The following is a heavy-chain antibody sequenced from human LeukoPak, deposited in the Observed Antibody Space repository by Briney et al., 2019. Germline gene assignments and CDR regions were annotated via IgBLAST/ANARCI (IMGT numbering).Heavy chain of an antibody. V-gene: IGHV3-74*01. CDR2: IQNDGIST. D-gene: IGHD3-22*01. CDR3: GKGAEYDNSGLIDY. Sequence: PGGSLRLSCAASGFTFSYHWMHWVRQVPGKGLVWVSRIQNDGISTTYADSVKGRFTISRDNAKNTLYLQKINLRDEDTAVYYCGKGAEYDNSGLIDYWGQGTLVTVSS. J-gene: IGHJ4*02. CDR1: GFTFSYHW.